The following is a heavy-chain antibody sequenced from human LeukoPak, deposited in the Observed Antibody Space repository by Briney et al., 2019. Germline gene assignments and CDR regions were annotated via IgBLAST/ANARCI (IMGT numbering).Heavy chain of an antibody. Sequence: ASVKVSCKASGYIFSAYNIHWVRQAPGQGLEWMGWINPNTGDTYYADNFQGRVTMTRDTSISAVYMELSGLRSDDTAMYYCARNMTYYGNDYWGQGTLITVSS. CDR3: ARNMTYYGNDY. D-gene: IGHD3-10*01. CDR2: INPNTGDT. V-gene: IGHV1-2*02. CDR1: GYIFSAYN. J-gene: IGHJ4*02.